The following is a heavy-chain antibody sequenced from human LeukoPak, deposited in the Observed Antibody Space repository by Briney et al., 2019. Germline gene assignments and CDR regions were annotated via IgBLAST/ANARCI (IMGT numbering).Heavy chain of an antibody. V-gene: IGHV1-2*02. CDR1: GYTFTGYY. CDR3: ARDLDLDIVATIPDY. Sequence: GASVKVSCKASGYTFTGYYMHWVRQAPGQGLEWMGWINPNSGGTNYAQKFQGRVTMTRDTSISTAYMELSRLRSDDTAVYYCARDLDLDIVATIPDYWGQGTLVTVST. J-gene: IGHJ4*02. CDR2: INPNSGGT. D-gene: IGHD5-12*01.